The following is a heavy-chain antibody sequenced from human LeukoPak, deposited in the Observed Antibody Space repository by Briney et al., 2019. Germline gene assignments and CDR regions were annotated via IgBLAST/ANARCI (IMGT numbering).Heavy chain of an antibody. D-gene: IGHD1-1*01. CDR2: IINSGGST. Sequence: GGSLRLSCAASGFTFSTYVMNWVRQAPGKGLEWVSVIINSGGSTYSADSVRGRFTISRDNSKNTLYLQMNSLRAEDTAVYYCVRRNWNDQYYYYGMDVWGPGTTVTVSS. J-gene: IGHJ6*02. CDR1: GFTFSTYV. CDR3: VRRNWNDQYYYYGMDV. V-gene: IGHV3-23*01.